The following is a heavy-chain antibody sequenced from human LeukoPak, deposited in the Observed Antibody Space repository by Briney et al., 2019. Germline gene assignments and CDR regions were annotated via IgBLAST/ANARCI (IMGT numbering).Heavy chain of an antibody. CDR2: IYPGDSDT. D-gene: IGHD3-9*01. CDR1: GYSFTSYW. J-gene: IGHJ5*02. V-gene: IGHV5-51*01. CDR3: ARLSPDYDILTGPLFDP. Sequence: GESLKTSCKGSGYSFTSYWIGWVRQMPGKGLEWMGIIYPGDSDTRYSPSFQGQVTISADKSISTAYLQWSSLKASDTAMYYCARLSPDYDILTGPLFDPWGQGTLVTVSS.